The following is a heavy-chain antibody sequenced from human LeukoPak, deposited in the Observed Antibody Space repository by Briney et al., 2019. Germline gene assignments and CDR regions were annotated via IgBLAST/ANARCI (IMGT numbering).Heavy chain of an antibody. V-gene: IGHV1-18*01. CDR2: ISGYNGNT. D-gene: IGHD2-15*01. CDR1: GYIFTTYG. Sequence: ASVKVSCKASGYIFTTYGISWVRQAPGQGLEWMGWISGYNGNTYYAQNFQGRVTMTTDTSMSTAYMELRSLRSDDTAVYYCARGPYCNGGTCFSRYFDYWGQGTLVTVSS. J-gene: IGHJ4*02. CDR3: ARGPYCNGGTCFSRYFDY.